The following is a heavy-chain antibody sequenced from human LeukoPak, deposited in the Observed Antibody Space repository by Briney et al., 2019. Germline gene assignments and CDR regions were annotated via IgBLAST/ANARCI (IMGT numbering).Heavy chain of an antibody. D-gene: IGHD5-12*01. CDR2: INSDGSST. J-gene: IGHJ4*02. V-gene: IGHV3-74*01. Sequence: PGGSLRLSCAASGFTFSNYWMHWVRQAPAKGLVWVSHINSDGSSTSYADSVNGRFPISRDNAKNTLYLQMNSLRDEDTAVYYCARGKGLRTFDDWGQGTLVTVSS. CDR1: GFTFSNYW. CDR3: ARGKGLRTFDD.